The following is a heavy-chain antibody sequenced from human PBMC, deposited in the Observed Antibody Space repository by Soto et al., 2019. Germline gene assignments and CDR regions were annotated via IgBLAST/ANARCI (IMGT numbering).Heavy chain of an antibody. J-gene: IGHJ3*02. CDR2: FDPVDGET. CDR3: ATSVVVPAREAFDI. D-gene: IGHD2-2*01. CDR1: GYTLTELS. V-gene: IGHV1-24*01. Sequence: ASVKVSCKVSGYTLTELSMHWVRQAPGKGLEWMGGFDPVDGETVYAQKFQGRVTMTEDTSTDTAYMELSSLRSEDTAVYYCATSVVVPAREAFDIWGQGTMVTVSS.